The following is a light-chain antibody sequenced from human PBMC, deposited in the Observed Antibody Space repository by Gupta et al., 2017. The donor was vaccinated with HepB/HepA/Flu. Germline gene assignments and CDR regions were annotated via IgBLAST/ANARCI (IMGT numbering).Light chain of an antibody. Sequence: EIQMTQSPSSLSASVGDRVTITCQATHDIKTFLNWFQQKSGKAPRLLIYGASNLESGVPPRFSGSGSGTEFSVTIANVQPEDVASYVCQQYDHLPYTFGQGT. V-gene: IGKV1-33*01. CDR2: GAS. CDR3: QQYDHLPYT. CDR1: HDIKTF. J-gene: IGKJ2*01.